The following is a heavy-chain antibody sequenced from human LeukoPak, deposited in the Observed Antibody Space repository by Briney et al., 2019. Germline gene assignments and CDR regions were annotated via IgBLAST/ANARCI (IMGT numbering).Heavy chain of an antibody. CDR1: GGSISSYY. V-gene: IGHV4-59*01. Sequence: SETLSLTCTVSGGSISSYYWSWIRQPPGKGLEWIGYIYYSGSTNYNPSLKSRVTISVDTSKSQFSLKLSSVTAADTAVYYCARVGWGQLTSYYFDYWGQGALVTVSS. CDR3: ARVGWGQLTSYYFDY. J-gene: IGHJ4*02. CDR2: IYYSGST. D-gene: IGHD6-13*01.